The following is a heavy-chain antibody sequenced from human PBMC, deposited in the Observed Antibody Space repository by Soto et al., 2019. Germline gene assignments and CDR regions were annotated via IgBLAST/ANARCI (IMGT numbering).Heavy chain of an antibody. D-gene: IGHD2-2*01. V-gene: IGHV1-2*02. J-gene: IGHJ5*02. CDR3: ARDRGSRRFDP. Sequence: ASVKVSCKASGYTLTGYYMHWVRLAPGQGLEWMGWINPNSGGTNYAQKFQGRVTMTRDTSISTAYMELSRLRSDDTAVYYCARDRGSRRFDPWGQGTLVTVSS. CDR2: INPNSGGT. CDR1: GYTLTGYY.